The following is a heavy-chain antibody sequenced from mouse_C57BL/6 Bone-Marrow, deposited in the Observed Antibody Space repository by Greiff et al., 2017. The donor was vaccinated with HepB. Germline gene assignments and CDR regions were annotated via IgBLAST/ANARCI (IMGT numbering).Heavy chain of an antibody. Sequence: VQLQQPGAELVMPGASVKLSCKASGYTFTSYWMHWVKQRPGQGLEWIGEIDPSDSYTNYNQKFKGKSTLTVDESSSTAYMQLSSLTSEDSAVYYCARSLGAWFAYWGQGTLVTVSA. CDR1: GYTFTSYW. CDR2: IDPSDSYT. J-gene: IGHJ3*01. V-gene: IGHV1-69*01. D-gene: IGHD4-1*01. CDR3: ARSLGAWFAY.